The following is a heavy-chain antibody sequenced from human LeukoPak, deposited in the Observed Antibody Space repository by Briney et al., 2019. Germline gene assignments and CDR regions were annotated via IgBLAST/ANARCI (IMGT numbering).Heavy chain of an antibody. J-gene: IGHJ4*02. D-gene: IGHD2-15*01. CDR1: GFTFSNAW. CDR2: IKSKTDGGTT. V-gene: IGHV3-15*01. Sequence: GGSLRLSCAASGFTFSNAWMSWVRQASGKGLEWVGRIKSKTDGGTTDYAAPVKGRYTISRGDSKNTLYLQMNSLKTEDTAVYYCTTELVVVAAPFDYWGQGTLVTVSS. CDR3: TTELVVVAAPFDY.